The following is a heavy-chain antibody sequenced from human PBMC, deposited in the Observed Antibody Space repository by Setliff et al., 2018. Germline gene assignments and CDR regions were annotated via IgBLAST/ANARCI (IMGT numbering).Heavy chain of an antibody. CDR2: IDWDDDK. D-gene: IGHD3-3*01. V-gene: IGHV2-70*11. CDR3: ARIRPDYDFWSGYYGAYYYYYMDV. Sequence: ASGPTLVNPTQTLTLTCTFSGFSLSTSGMCVSWIRQPPGKALEWLARIDWDDDKYYSTSLKTRLTISKDTSKNQVVLTMTNMDPVDTATYYCARIRPDYDFWSGYYGAYYYYYMDVWGKGTTVTVSS. J-gene: IGHJ6*03. CDR1: GFSLSTSGMC.